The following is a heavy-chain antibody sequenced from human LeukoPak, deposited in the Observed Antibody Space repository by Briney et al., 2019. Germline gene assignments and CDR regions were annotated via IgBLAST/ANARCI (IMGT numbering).Heavy chain of an antibody. Sequence: PSETLSLTCTVSGGSISSYYWSLIRQPSGKGLELIGYIYYSGSTNYNPSLKSRVTISVDTSKNQFSLKLSSVNAAETAVYYCARVGDSSGWFDAFDIWGQGTMVTVSS. J-gene: IGHJ3*02. D-gene: IGHD6-19*01. CDR1: GGSISSYY. V-gene: IGHV4-59*01. CDR2: IYYSGST. CDR3: ARVGDSSGWFDAFDI.